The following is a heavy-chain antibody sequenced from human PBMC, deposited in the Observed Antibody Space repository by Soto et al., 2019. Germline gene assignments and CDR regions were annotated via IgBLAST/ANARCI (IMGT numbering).Heavy chain of an antibody. D-gene: IGHD2-21*01. J-gene: IGHJ3*02. V-gene: IGHV3-23*01. CDR2: LLRSGSSA. CDR1: GFTFRNYA. CDR3: AKDAISGAFDI. Sequence: VGSLRLSCAASGFTFRNYAMTWARQAPGKGLEWVSSLLRSGSSAYYADSVRGRFSISSDTSANSLYLQMDNLRAEDTAIYYCAKDAISGAFDIWGQGTMVTVSS.